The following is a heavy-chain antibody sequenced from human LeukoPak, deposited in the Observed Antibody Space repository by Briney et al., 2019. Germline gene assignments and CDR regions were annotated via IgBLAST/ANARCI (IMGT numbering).Heavy chain of an antibody. CDR1: GFTFSDFY. V-gene: IGHV3-11*01. D-gene: IGHD4-11*01. CDR3: ATSMTTVTTFDY. J-gene: IGHJ4*02. Sequence: GGSLRLSCAASGFTFSDFYMSWIRQAPGKGLEWVSYISSSGSTIYYADSVKGRFTISRDNAKNSLYLQMNSLRAEDTAVYYCATSMTTVTTFDYWGQGTLVTVPS. CDR2: ISSSGSTI.